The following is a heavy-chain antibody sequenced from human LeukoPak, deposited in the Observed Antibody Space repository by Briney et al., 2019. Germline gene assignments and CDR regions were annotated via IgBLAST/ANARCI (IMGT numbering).Heavy chain of an antibody. D-gene: IGHD6-19*01. J-gene: IGHJ4*02. V-gene: IGHV1-2*02. CDR2: INPNSGGT. CDR3: ARDLHSGIAVAGEFDY. CDR1: GYTFTGYY. Sequence: GASVKVSCKASGYTFTGYYMHWVRQAPGQGLECMGWINPNSGGTNYAQKFQGRVTMTRDTSISTAYMELSRLRSDDTAVYYCARDLHSGIAVAGEFDYWGQGTLVTVSS.